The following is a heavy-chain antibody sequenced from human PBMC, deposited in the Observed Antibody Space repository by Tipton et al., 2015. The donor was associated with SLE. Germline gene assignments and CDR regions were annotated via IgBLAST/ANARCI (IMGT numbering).Heavy chain of an antibody. CDR2: IHSHGTT. J-gene: IGHJ3*01. D-gene: IGHD3-3*01. Sequence: LRLSCTVSGGSLSSYYWSWIRQAPGKGLEWIGRIHSHGTTDYNLSLKSRVTLSIDTSKNHFSLKLSSVTAADTAVYYCVRAGPQITFFGVVPTLFDVWGRGTLVTVSS. CDR3: VRAGPQITFFGVVPTLFDV. V-gene: IGHV4-4*08. CDR1: GGSLSSYY.